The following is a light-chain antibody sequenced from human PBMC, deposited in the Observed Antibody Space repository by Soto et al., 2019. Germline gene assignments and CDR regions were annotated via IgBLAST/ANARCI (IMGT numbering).Light chain of an antibody. CDR3: XXXXSYPFT. CDR2: AAS. J-gene: IGKJ3*01. CDR1: QGISNY. Sequence: DIQMTQSPSSLSASVGDRVTITCRASQGISNYLAWFQQKPGKAPKSLIYAASSLQSGVPSKFSGSGSGTXFTLXXXSXXXEXXXXXXXXXXXSYPFTFGPGTKVDIK. V-gene: IGKV1-16*02.